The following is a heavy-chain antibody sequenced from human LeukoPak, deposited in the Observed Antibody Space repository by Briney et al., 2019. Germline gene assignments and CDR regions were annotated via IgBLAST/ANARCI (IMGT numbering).Heavy chain of an antibody. CDR2: IYSGGST. D-gene: IGHD6-19*01. CDR1: GFTFSSNY. V-gene: IGHV3-66*02. J-gene: IGHJ4*02. CDR3: ARGYSSGWAKFDY. Sequence: HPGGSLRLSCAASGFTFSSNYMSWVRQAPGKGLEWVSVIYSGGSTYYADSVKGRFTISRDNSKNTLYLQMNSLRAEDTAVYYCARGYSSGWAKFDYWGQGTLVTVSS.